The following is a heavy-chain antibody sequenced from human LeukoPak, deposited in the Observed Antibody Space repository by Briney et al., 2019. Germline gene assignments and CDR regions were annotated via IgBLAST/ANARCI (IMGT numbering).Heavy chain of an antibody. Sequence: SETLSLTCAVSGGSISSGGYSWSWIRQPPGKGLEWIGYIYYSGSTNYNPSLKSRVTISVDTSKKQFSLKLTSVTAADTAVYYCARGAHYYDSSGYPYNWFDPWGQGTLVTVSS. J-gene: IGHJ5*02. D-gene: IGHD3-22*01. CDR3: ARGAHYYDSSGYPYNWFDP. V-gene: IGHV4-61*08. CDR2: IYYSGST. CDR1: GGSISSGGYS.